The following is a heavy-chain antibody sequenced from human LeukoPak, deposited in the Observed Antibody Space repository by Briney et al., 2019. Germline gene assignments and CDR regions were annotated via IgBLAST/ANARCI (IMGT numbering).Heavy chain of an antibody. CDR3: AKGLDIVVVVAAIPSDY. J-gene: IGHJ4*02. CDR2: ISGSGGRT. CDR1: GFTFTSYA. D-gene: IGHD2-15*01. Sequence: GGSLRLSCAASGFTFTSYAMSWVRQAPGKGLEWVSTISGSGGRTYYADSVKGRFTISRDNSKNTLYLQMNSLRAEDTAVYYCAKGLDIVVVVAAIPSDYWGQGTLVTVSS. V-gene: IGHV3-23*01.